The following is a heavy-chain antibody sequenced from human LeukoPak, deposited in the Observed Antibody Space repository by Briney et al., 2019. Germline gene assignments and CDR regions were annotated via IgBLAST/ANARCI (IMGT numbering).Heavy chain of an antibody. Sequence: GGSLRLSCAASGFTFSSYWMSWVRQAPGKGLEWVANINQGGSDKYYVDSVKGRFTISRDNANNLLYLQMNGLRGEDTAVYYCTRDRSRAEDDWGQGTLVTVSS. D-gene: IGHD1-14*01. V-gene: IGHV3-7*01. J-gene: IGHJ4*02. CDR2: INQGGSDK. CDR3: TRDRSRAEDD. CDR1: GFTFSSYW.